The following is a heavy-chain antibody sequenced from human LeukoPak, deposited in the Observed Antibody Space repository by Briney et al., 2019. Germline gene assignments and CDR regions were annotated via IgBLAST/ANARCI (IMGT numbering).Heavy chain of an antibody. Sequence: ASVKVSCKASGGTFSSYAISWVRQAPGQGLEWMGGIIPIFGTANYAQKFQGRVTITTDESTSTAYMELSSLRSEDTAVYYCARRSSSGYYYYYMDVWGKGTTVTVSS. V-gene: IGHV1-69*05. CDR2: IIPIFGTA. CDR1: GGTFSSYA. CDR3: ARRSSSGYYYYYMDV. D-gene: IGHD6-13*01. J-gene: IGHJ6*03.